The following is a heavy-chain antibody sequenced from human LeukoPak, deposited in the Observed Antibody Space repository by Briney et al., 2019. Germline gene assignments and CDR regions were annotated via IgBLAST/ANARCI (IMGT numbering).Heavy chain of an antibody. J-gene: IGHJ5*02. V-gene: IGHV3-33*01. Sequence: GGSLRLSCAASGFTFSSYAMHWVRQAPGKGLEWVAVIWYDGSNKYYADSVKGRFTISRDNSKNTLYLQMNSLRAEDTAVYYCARGSGYDYDNWFDPWGQGTLVTVSS. CDR1: GFTFSSYA. CDR2: IWYDGSNK. D-gene: IGHD5-12*01. CDR3: ARGSGYDYDNWFDP.